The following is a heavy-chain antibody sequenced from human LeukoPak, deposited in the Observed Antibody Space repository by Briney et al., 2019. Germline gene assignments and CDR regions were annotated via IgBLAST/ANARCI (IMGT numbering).Heavy chain of an antibody. V-gene: IGHV3-48*02. Sequence: GGSLRLSCAASGFTFSSCSMNWVRQAPGKGLEWVSYISSSSGATHYADSVKGRFTISRDNAKNSLYLQMSSLRDEDTAVYYCAGEPTVVTVGYYYGMDVWGQGTTVTVSS. CDR2: ISSSSGAT. CDR3: AGEPTVVTVGYYYGMDV. J-gene: IGHJ6*02. D-gene: IGHD4-23*01. CDR1: GFTFSSCS.